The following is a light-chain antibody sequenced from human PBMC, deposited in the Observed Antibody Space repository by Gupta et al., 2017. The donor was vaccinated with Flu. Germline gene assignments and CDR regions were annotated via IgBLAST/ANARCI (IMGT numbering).Light chain of an antibody. J-gene: IGKJ2*01. V-gene: IGKV2-28*01. CDR3: RQLLQTYT. Sequence: DIVMTQSPLYLSVTPGEPASISCRSSQSLLNSNGYNYLDWYRQKPGQPPQLLIYLASSRAPGVPDRFSGSGSGTNFTLRMGRVEAEDVGVYYCRQLLQTYTFRKVTKLEIK. CDR2: LAS. CDR1: QSLLNSNGYNY.